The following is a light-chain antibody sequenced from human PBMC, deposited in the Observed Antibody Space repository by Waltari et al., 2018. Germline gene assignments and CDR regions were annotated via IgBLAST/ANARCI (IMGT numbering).Light chain of an antibody. CDR2: DAS. Sequence: PGERATLSCRANQSLDNYLAWYQQKPGLTPRLLILDASNRATGVPVRFSGSGSGTDFTLTINSLEPEDFAVYYCQQRSNWPPGRTFGGGTKVEVK. CDR1: QSLDNY. V-gene: IGKV3-11*01. J-gene: IGKJ4*01. CDR3: QQRSNWPPGRT.